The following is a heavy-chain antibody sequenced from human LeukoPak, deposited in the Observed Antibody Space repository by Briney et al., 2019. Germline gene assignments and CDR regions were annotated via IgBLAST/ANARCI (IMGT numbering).Heavy chain of an antibody. CDR1: GGSVSSNYY. D-gene: IGHD1-1*01. CDR2: ICSGGNT. V-gene: IGHV4-39*02. CDR3: ARDGPWKSDC. Sequence: SATLSLTCTVSGGSVSSNYYWGWTRRPPGKGLEWIGSICSGGNTCYNPSLESRVTISVDSSRSHFFLQLTSVTAADTAVYFCARDGPWKSDCWGRGTLVTVSS. J-gene: IGHJ4*02.